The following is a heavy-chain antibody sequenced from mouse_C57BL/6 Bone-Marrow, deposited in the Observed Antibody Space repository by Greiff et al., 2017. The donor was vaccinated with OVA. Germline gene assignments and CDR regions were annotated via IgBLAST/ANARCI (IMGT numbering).Heavy chain of an antibody. Sequence: EVQLVESGGGLVKPGGSLKLSCAASGFTFSSYAMSWVRQTPEKRLEWVATISDGGSYTYYPDNVKGRFTISRDNAKNNLYLQMSHLKSEDTAMYYCARDRFITTDYFDYWGQGTTLTVSS. CDR3: ARDRFITTDYFDY. D-gene: IGHD1-1*01. V-gene: IGHV5-4*01. J-gene: IGHJ2*01. CDR2: ISDGGSYT. CDR1: GFTFSSYA.